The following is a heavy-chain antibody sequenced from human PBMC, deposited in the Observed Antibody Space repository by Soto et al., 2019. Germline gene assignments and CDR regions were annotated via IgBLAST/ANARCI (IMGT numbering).Heavy chain of an antibody. CDR2: INHSGST. V-gene: IGHV4-34*01. D-gene: IGHD3-10*01. CDR1: GGSFSGYY. CDR3: ARGRVVLLWFGDHNWFDP. Sequence: SETLSLTCAVYGGSFSGYYWSWIRQPPGKGLEWIGEINHSGSTNYNPSLKSRVTISVDTSKNQFSLKLSSVTAADTAVYYCARGRVVLLWFGDHNWFDPWGQGTLVTVSS. J-gene: IGHJ5*02.